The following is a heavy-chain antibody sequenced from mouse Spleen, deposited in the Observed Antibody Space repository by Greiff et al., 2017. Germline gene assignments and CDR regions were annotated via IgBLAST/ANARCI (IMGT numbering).Heavy chain of an antibody. CDR3: ARDYHYFDY. D-gene: IGHD5-5*01. CDR1: GFTFSSYA. J-gene: IGHJ2*01. Sequence: EVMLVESGGGLVKLGGSLKLSCAASGFTFSSYAMSWVRQTPEKRLEWVATISSGGGNTYYPDSVKGRFTISRDNAKNTLYLQMSSLKSEDTAMYYCARDYHYFDYWGQGTTLTVSS. V-gene: IGHV5-9*01. CDR2: ISSGGGNT.